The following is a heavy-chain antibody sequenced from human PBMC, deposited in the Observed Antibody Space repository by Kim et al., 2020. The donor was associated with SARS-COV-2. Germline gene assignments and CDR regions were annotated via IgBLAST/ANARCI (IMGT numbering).Heavy chain of an antibody. CDR1: GYTFTGYY. CDR3: ARGKSGVKILGSSSPGMDV. V-gene: IGHV1-2*06. J-gene: IGHJ6*02. CDR2: INPNSGGT. Sequence: ASVKVSCKASGYTFTGYYMHWVRQAPGQGLEWMGRINPNSGGTNYAQKFQGRVTMTRDTSISTAYMELSRLRSDDTAVYYCARGKSGVKILGSSSPGMDVWGQGTTVTVSS. D-gene: IGHD6-6*01.